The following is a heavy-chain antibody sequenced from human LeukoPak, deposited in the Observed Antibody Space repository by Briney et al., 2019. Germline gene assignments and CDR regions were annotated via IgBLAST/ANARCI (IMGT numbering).Heavy chain of an antibody. CDR3: ARELPEVATTKSAGFDP. D-gene: IGHD5-12*01. CDR2: VNSDGSST. J-gene: IGHJ5*02. Sequence: GGSPRLSCAASGFNFSNYWIHWVRQSPGKGLVWVSCVNSDGSSTSYADSVRGRFTISRDNAKDTLYLQMNSLRVEDTAVYYCARELPEVATTKSAGFDPWGQGTLVTVSS. V-gene: IGHV3-74*01. CDR1: GFNFSNYW.